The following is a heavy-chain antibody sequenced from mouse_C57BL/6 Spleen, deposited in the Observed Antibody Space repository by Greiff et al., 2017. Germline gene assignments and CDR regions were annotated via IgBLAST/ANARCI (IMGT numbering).Heavy chain of an antibody. D-gene: IGHD3-2*02. CDR3: ARGGSGYVAWFAY. V-gene: IGHV1-69*01. Sequence: QVQLKQPGAELVMPGASVKLSCKASGYTFTSYWMHWVKQRPGQGLEWIGEIDPSDSYTNYNQKFKGKSTLTVDKSSSTAYMQLSSLTSEDSAVYYCARGGSGYVAWFAYWGQGTLVTVSA. J-gene: IGHJ3*01. CDR1: GYTFTSYW. CDR2: IDPSDSYT.